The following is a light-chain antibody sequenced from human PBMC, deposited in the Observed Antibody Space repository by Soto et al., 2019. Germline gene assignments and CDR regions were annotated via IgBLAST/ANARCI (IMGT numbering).Light chain of an antibody. CDR3: HQYNNWPLT. J-gene: IGKJ4*01. CDR1: QSISSW. CDR2: KAS. Sequence: DIQMTQSPSTLSASVGDRVTITCRASQSISSWLAWYQQKPGKAPKLLIYKASSLESGVPSRFSGSGSGTEFTLTISSLQADDFAVYYCHQYNNWPLTFGGGTKVDI. V-gene: IGKV1-5*03.